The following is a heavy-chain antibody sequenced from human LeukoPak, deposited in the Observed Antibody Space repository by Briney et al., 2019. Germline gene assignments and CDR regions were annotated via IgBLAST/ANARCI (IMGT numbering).Heavy chain of an antibody. CDR1: GGSMSSYY. D-gene: IGHD4-17*01. Sequence: SETLSLTCIVSGGSMSSYYWSWIRQPPGKGLEWIGYMYYSGSTHYNYNPSLKSRVTISVDTSKNQFSLKLSSVTAADTAVYYRARGGTMTTVPLWGQVTLVTVSS. CDR2: MYYSGSTHY. V-gene: IGHV4-59*08. J-gene: IGHJ4*02. CDR3: ARGGTMTTVPL.